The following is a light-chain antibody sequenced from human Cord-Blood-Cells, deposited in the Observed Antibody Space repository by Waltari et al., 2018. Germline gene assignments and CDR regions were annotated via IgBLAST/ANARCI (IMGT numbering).Light chain of an antibody. V-gene: IGLV2-14*01. CDR1: RSHVRGYNY. Sequence: QSALTKPASVSGSPGPSLTNSCPGPRSHVRGYNYVSWYQQHPGKPPKLRIYDVSNRPPGVSNRFSGSKSGNTASLTISGLQAEDEADYYCSSYTSSSPYVFGTGTKVTVL. J-gene: IGLJ1*01. CDR3: SSYTSSSPYV. CDR2: DVS.